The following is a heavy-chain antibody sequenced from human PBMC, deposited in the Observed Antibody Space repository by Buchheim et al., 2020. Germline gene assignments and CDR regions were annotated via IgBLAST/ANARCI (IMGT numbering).Heavy chain of an antibody. V-gene: IGHV4-4*02. Sequence: QVQLQESGPGLVKPSGTLSLTCAVSGGSISSSNWWRWVRQPPGKGLEWIGEIYHSGSTNCNPSLNSRVTISEDKSKNQFSLKRSCVNAADTALYYCARCNGYYYDSSGYYSDPGLDYWGQGTL. CDR1: GGSISSSNW. J-gene: IGHJ4*02. CDR2: IYHSGST. CDR3: ARCNGYYYDSSGYYSDPGLDY. D-gene: IGHD3-22*01.